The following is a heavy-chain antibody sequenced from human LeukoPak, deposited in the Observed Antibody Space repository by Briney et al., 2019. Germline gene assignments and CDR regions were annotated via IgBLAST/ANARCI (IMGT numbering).Heavy chain of an antibody. J-gene: IGHJ4*02. CDR3: ARDLKSYDSSFSLY. CDR2: INPNSGGT. D-gene: IGHD3-22*01. V-gene: IGHV1-2*02. Sequence: GASVKVSCKASGYTFTGYYIHWVRQAPGQGLEWMGWINPNSGGTNYAQKFQGRVTMTRDTSISTVYMELSRLRSDDTAVYYCARDLKSYDSSFSLYWGQGTLVTVSS. CDR1: GYTFTGYY.